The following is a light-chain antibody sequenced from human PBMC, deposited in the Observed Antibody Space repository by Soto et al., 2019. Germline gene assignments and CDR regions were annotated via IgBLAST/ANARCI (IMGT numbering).Light chain of an antibody. J-gene: IGKJ5*01. CDR2: GAS. Sequence: EIVMTQSPATLSVSPGERVTLSCRASQSVRSYLAWYQHKPGQPPRLLIYGASTRATGIPARFSGSGSDTDFTLTISSLQSEDFAVYFWQQCSDWPLFTFGQGTRLETK. CDR1: QSVRSY. CDR3: QQCSDWPLFT. V-gene: IGKV3-15*01.